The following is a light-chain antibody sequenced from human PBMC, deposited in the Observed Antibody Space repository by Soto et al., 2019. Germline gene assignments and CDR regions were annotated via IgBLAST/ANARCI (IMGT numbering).Light chain of an antibody. CDR1: SSNIGSNH. J-gene: IGLJ2*01. V-gene: IGLV1-51*01. CDR3: VAWDASLSAVL. Sequence: QSVLTQPPSVSAAPGQKVTISCSGSSSNIGSNHVSWYQQLPGTAPKLLISDNNRRPSGIPDRFSGSKAGTSATLGITGLQAGDQAGYYCVAWDASLSAVLFGGGTKLTVL. CDR2: DNN.